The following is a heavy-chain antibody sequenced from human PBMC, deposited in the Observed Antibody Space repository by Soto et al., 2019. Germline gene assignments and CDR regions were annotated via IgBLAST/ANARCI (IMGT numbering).Heavy chain of an antibody. Sequence: PSETLSLTCTVSGVSISSYYWSWIRQPPGKGLEWIGYIYYSGSTNYNPSLKSRVTISVDTSKNQFSLKLSSVTAADTAVYYCARVLGRNDILTGYYRGYWFDPWGQGTLVTVSS. J-gene: IGHJ5*02. D-gene: IGHD3-9*01. CDR1: GVSISSYY. CDR2: IYYSGST. CDR3: ARVLGRNDILTGYYRGYWFDP. V-gene: IGHV4-59*01.